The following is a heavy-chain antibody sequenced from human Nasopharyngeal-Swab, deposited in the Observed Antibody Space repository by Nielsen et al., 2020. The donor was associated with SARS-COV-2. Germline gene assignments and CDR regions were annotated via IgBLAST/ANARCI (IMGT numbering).Heavy chain of an antibody. CDR1: GFTVSSNY. J-gene: IGHJ1*01. CDR2: IYSGGST. D-gene: IGHD2-15*01. CDR3: AREYCSGGSCYSEYFQH. Sequence: GESLKISCAASGFTVSSNYMSWVRQAPGKGLEWVSVIYSGGSTYYADSVKGRFTISRHNSKNTLYLQMNSLRAEDTAVYYCAREYCSGGSCYSEYFQHWGQGTLVTVSS. V-gene: IGHV3-53*04.